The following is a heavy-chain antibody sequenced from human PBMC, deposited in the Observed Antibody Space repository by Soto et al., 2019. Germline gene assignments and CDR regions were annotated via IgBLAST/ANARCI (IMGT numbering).Heavy chain of an antibody. J-gene: IGHJ5*01. CDR2: LIPILGIA. CDR3: ANIRQGQQLES. CDR1: GGTFSSYT. V-gene: IGHV1-69*02. D-gene: IGHD6-13*01. Sequence: QVQLVQSGAEVKKPGSSVKVSCKASGGTFSSYTISWVRQAPGQGLEWMGRLIPILGIANSAQKVHGKVTITADKSTSRSYMELSSLRSEDTAVYSTANIRQGQQLESWGQGTLVPVSS.